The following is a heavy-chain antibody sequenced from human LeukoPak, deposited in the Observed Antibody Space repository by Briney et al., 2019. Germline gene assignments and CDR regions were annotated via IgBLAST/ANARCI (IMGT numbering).Heavy chain of an antibody. D-gene: IGHD5-18*01. CDR3: AKDSGVGIQLWTYFDY. CDR1: GGSFSGYY. Sequence: ETLSLTCAVYGGSFSGYYWSWIRQPPGKGLEWVSAISGSGGSTYYADSVKGRFTISRDNSKNTLYLQMNSLRAEDTAVYYCAKDSGVGIQLWTYFDYWGQGTLVTVSS. V-gene: IGHV3-23*01. J-gene: IGHJ4*02. CDR2: ISGSGGST.